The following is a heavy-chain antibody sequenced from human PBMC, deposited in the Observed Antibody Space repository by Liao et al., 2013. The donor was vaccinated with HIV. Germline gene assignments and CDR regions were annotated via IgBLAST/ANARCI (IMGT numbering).Heavy chain of an antibody. CDR1: GGSISSYY. CDR2: IYPSGNT. J-gene: IGHJ5*02. V-gene: IGHV4-4*07. CDR3: ARDLVIATTRGXGFDP. D-gene: IGHD2-15*01. Sequence: QVQLHESGPGLVKPSETLSLTCTVSGGSISSYYWSWIRQPAGKGLEWIGRIYPSGNTNYNPSLKSRVTMSVDTSKNQFSLRLSSVTAADTAVYYCARDLVIATTRGXGFDPWGQGTLVTVSS.